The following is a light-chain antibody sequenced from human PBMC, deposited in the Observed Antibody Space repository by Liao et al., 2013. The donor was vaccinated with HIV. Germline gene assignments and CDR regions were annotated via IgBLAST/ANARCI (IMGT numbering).Light chain of an antibody. Sequence: SYELTQPPSVSVAPGKTARITCGGNNIGRKSVHWHQQKPGQAPVLVIYYDSDRPSGIPERFSGSKSGNTATLTISRVEAGDEADYYCQVWDSSSDHRVFGGGTKLTVL. CDR3: QVWDSSSDHRV. J-gene: IGLJ3*02. CDR2: YDS. V-gene: IGLV3-21*01. CDR1: NIGRKS.